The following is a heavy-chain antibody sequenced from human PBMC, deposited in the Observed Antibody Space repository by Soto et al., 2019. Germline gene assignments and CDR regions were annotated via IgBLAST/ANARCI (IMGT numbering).Heavy chain of an antibody. J-gene: IGHJ5*02. Sequence: ASVKVSCKASGGTFSSYAISWVRQAPGQGLEWMGGIIPYYGTTNYAQKFQGRVTMTTDKSTSTAYMELRSLRSEDTAVYYCARGPFNWFDPWGQGTLVTVSS. CDR3: ARGPFNWFDP. V-gene: IGHV1-69*05. CDR1: GGTFSSYA. CDR2: IIPYYGTT.